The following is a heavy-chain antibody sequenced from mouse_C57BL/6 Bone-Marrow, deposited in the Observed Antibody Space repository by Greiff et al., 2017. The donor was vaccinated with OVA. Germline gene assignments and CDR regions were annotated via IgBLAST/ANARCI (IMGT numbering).Heavy chain of an antibody. V-gene: IGHV1-80*01. D-gene: IGHD2-4*01. CDR1: GYAFSSYW. J-gene: IGHJ3*01. CDR3: AREEDYDDDGAGWFAY. CDR2: IYPGDGDT. Sequence: VQLQQSGAELVKPGASVKISCKASGYAFSSYWMNWVKQRPGKGLEWIGQIYPGDGDTNYNGKFKGKATLTADKSSSTAYMQRSSLTSEDSAVYFCAREEDYDDDGAGWFAYWGQGTLVTVSA.